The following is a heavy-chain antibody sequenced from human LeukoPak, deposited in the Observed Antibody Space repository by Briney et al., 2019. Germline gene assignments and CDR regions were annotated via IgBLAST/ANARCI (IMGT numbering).Heavy chain of an antibody. J-gene: IGHJ6*03. CDR2: IYSGGTT. D-gene: IGHD1-1*01. Sequence: GGSLRLSCAASGFTVSSNFMSWLRQAPGKGPEWVSVIYSGGTTYYSDSVRGRFTISRDNSKNTLYLQMNSLRAEDTAVYYCARDGYGYNYMDVWGKGTTVTVSS. CDR3: ARDGYGYNYMDV. V-gene: IGHV3-53*01. CDR1: GFTVSSNF.